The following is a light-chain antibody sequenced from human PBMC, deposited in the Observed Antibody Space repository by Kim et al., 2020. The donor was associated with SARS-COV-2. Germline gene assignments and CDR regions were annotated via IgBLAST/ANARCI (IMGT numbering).Light chain of an antibody. CDR2: DVS. V-gene: IGLV2-14*03. J-gene: IGLJ3*02. CDR3: SSYRSTNTWV. Sequence: GQSITISCNGTSSDVGGYNYVSWYQQHPGKAPKLVIYDVSVRPSGVSNRCSASKSGNTASLTISGLQAEDESDYYCSSYRSTNTWVFGGGTKVTVL. CDR1: SSDVGGYNY.